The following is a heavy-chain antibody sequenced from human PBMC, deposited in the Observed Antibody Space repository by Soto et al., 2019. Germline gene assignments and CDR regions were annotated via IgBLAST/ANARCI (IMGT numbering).Heavy chain of an antibody. CDR2: ISSSGITI. D-gene: IGHD6-19*01. CDR1: GFTFSSYN. V-gene: IGHV3-48*01. Sequence: GGSLRLSCAASGFTFSSYNMNWVRQAPGKGLEWVSYISSSGITIYYADSVKGRFTISRDNAKNSVYLQMNSLRAEETAVYYCARVYSSGWYADYWGQGALVTVSS. CDR3: ARVYSSGWYADY. J-gene: IGHJ4*02.